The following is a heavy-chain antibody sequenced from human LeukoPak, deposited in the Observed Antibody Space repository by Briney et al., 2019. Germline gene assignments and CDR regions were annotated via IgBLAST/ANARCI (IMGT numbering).Heavy chain of an antibody. J-gene: IGHJ4*02. CDR1: GGSISSSNW. V-gene: IGHV4-4*02. D-gene: IGHD2-2*01. CDR3: ARGRDIVVVPAANYYFDY. Sequence: PSETLSLTCAVSGGSISSSNWWSWVRQPPGKGLEWIGEIYHSGSTNYNPSLKSRVTISVDKSKNQFSLKLSSVTAEDTAVYYCARGRDIVVVPAANYYFDYWGQGTLVTVSS. CDR2: IYHSGST.